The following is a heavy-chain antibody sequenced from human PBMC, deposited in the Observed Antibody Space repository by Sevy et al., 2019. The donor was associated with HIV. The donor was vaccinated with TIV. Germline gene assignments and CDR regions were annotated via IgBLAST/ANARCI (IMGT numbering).Heavy chain of an antibody. CDR1: GYTLNEIS. Sequence: ASVKVSCKVSGYTLNEISMHWVRQAPKKGLEWMGTFDPEDGETIYAQKFQGRVTMTEDTSTDTAYMELSSLTSEDTAVYYCASLAVQGFCSGGRCQGPFDYWGQGTLVTVSS. J-gene: IGHJ4*02. V-gene: IGHV1-24*01. D-gene: IGHD2-15*01. CDR3: ASLAVQGFCSGGRCQGPFDY. CDR2: FDPEDGET.